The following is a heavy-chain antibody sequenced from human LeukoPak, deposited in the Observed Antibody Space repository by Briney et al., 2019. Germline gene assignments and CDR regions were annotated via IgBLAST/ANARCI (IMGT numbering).Heavy chain of an antibody. CDR2: ISHSGSP. CDR3: GSRRTAMFGVIKGPIDY. D-gene: IGHD3-3*01. CDR1: GGSFSDYY. J-gene: IGHJ4*02. Sequence: SETLSLTCAVYGGSFSDYYWTWIRQPPGKGLEWIGEISHSGSPNNNPSLKSRVSISFDTSKNQFSLKLTSVTAADTAVYYCGSRRTAMFGVIKGPIDYWGQGTLVTVSS. V-gene: IGHV4-34*01.